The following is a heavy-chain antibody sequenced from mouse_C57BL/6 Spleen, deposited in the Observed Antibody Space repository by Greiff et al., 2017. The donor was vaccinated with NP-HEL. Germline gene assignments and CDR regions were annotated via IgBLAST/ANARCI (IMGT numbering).Heavy chain of an antibody. CDR1: GYTFTSYW. CDR2: INPSNGGT. D-gene: IGHD2-2*01. Sequence: QVQLQQSGTELVKPGASVKLSCKASGYTFTSYWMHWVKQRPGQGLEWIGNINPSNGGTNYNEKFKSKATLTVDKSSSTAYLQLSSLTSEDSAVYYCARGGRVTNWYFDVWGTGTTVTVSS. V-gene: IGHV1-53*01. J-gene: IGHJ1*03. CDR3: ARGGRVTNWYFDV.